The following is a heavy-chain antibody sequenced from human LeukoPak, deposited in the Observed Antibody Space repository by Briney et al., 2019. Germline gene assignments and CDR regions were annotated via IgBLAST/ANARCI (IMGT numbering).Heavy chain of an antibody. J-gene: IGHJ4*02. D-gene: IGHD6-19*01. V-gene: IGHV1-18*01. CDR3: ARAVAGTGRVDY. CDR1: GYTFTSYG. CDR2: ISAYNGNT. Sequence: ASVTVSCKASGYTFTSYGISWVRQAPGQGLEWMGWISAYNGNTNYAQKLQGRVTMTTDTSTSTAYMELRSLRSDDTAVYYCARAVAGTGRVDYWGQGTLVTVSS.